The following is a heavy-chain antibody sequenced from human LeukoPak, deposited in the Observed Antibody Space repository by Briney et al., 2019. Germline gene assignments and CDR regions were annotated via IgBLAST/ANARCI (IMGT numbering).Heavy chain of an antibody. CDR3: ARASSSYFYYMDV. J-gene: IGHJ6*03. CDR2: INHSGST. CDR1: GGSFSGYY. Sequence: PSETLSLTCAVYGGSFSGYYWSWIRQPPGKGLEWIGEINHSGSTNYNPSLKSRVTISVDTSKSQLSLNLSSVTAADTAVYYCARASSSYFYYMDVWGKGTTVTVSS. V-gene: IGHV4-34*01. D-gene: IGHD6-13*01.